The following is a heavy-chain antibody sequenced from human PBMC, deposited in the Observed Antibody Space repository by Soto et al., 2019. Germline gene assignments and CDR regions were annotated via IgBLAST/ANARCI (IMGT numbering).Heavy chain of an antibody. CDR1: GFTFDVSA. J-gene: IGHJ4*02. V-gene: IGHV3-9*01. Sequence: EVQLVESGGGLVQPGTSLRLSCAASGFTFDVSAMHWVRQAPGKGLEWVATVTWNSASVGYADSVKGRFTASRDNAKNSVHLHMSSLRPEDTAFYYCAKDRTRCATSPTLDYWGQGTLVTVSS. CDR3: AKDRTRCATSPTLDY. D-gene: IGHD2-15*01. CDR2: VTWNSASV.